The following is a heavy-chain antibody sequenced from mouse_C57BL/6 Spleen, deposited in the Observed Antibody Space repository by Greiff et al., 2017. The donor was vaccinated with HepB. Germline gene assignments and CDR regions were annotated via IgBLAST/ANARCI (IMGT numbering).Heavy chain of an antibody. J-gene: IGHJ4*01. CDR1: GYTFTSYG. CDR3: ARGAQYYAMDY. CDR2: IYPRSGNT. D-gene: IGHD3-2*02. Sequence: QVQLKQSGAELARPGASVKLSCKASGYTFTSYGISWVKQRTGQGLEWIGEIYPRSGNTYYNEKFKGKATLTADKSSSTAYMELRSLTSEDSAVYFCARGAQYYAMDYWGQGTSVTVSS. V-gene: IGHV1-81*01.